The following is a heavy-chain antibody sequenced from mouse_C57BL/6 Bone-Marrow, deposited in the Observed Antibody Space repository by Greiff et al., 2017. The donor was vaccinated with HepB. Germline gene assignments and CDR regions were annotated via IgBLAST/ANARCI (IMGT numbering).Heavy chain of an antibody. CDR2: IYPSDSET. CDR1: GYTFTSYW. D-gene: IGHD2-3*01. Sequence: VQLQQPGAELVRPGSSVKLSCKASGYTFTSYWMDWVKQRPGQGLEWIGNIYPSDSETHYNQKFKDKATLTVVKSSSTAYMQLSSLTSEDSAVYYCARDLYDCCYEDYWGRGTLVTVTA. V-gene: IGHV1-61*01. CDR3: ARDLYDCCYEDY. J-gene: IGHJ3*01.